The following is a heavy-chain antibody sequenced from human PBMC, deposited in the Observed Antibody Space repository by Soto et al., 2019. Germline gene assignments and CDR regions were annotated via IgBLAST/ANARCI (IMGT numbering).Heavy chain of an antibody. CDR1: GFTFSSYW. D-gene: IGHD6-6*01. V-gene: IGHV3-7*01. CDR2: IKQDGSEK. Sequence: PGVSLRLSCAASGFTFSSYWMSWVRQAPGKGLEWVANIKQDGSEKYYVDSVKGRFTISRDNAKNSLYLQMNSLRAEDTAVYYCAKDLGRFVVLNWFDPWGQGTLVTVSS. J-gene: IGHJ5*02. CDR3: AKDLGRFVVLNWFDP.